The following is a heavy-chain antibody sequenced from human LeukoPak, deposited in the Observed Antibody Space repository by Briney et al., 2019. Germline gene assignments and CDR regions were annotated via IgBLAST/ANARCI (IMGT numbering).Heavy chain of an antibody. Sequence: PSETLSLTCTVSGGSISTARDYWGWLRQPPGKGLEWIGSVYYSGTTFYNPSLMTRLTVSVDKSMNQFSLQLPSLTAADTAVYYCAREDGDNSDNAFDIWGRGTMVTVSS. J-gene: IGHJ3*02. CDR1: GGSISTARDY. CDR2: VYYSGTT. D-gene: IGHD5-24*01. CDR3: AREDGDNSDNAFDI. V-gene: IGHV4-39*01.